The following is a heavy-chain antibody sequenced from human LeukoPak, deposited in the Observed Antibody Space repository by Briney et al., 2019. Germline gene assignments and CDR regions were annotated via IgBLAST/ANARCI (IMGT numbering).Heavy chain of an antibody. J-gene: IGHJ6*03. CDR2: ISSSSSYI. V-gene: IGHV3-21*04. D-gene: IGHD5-18*01. CDR1: GFTFSSYS. CDR3: ARDRPRLRGYSYGYYYYMDV. Sequence: KTGGSLRLSCAASGFTFSSYSMNWVRQAPGKGLEWVSSISSSSSYIYYADSVKGRFTISRDNAKNSLYLQMNSLRAEDTAVYYCARDRPRLRGYSYGYYYYMDVWGKGTTVTVSS.